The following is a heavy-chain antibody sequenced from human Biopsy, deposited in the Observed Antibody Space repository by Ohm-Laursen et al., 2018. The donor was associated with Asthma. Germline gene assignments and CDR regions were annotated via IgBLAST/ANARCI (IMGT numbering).Heavy chain of an antibody. J-gene: IGHJ4*03. V-gene: IGHV4-61*01. Sequence: LSLTCTVSGGSVSTGSYYWSWIRQPPGKGLEWLGYIYYTGSDNYNPPLKSRVALSVDTSKDRFSLTLDSLTSADTAVYFCARLLGDRAVGTGYYYFDYWGRGTTVTVSS. CDR3: ARLLGDRAVGTGYYYFDY. D-gene: IGHD3-9*01. CDR2: IYYTGSD. CDR1: GGSVSTGSYY.